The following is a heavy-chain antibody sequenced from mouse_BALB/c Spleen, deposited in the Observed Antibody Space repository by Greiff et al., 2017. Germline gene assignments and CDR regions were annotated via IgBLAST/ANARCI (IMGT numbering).Heavy chain of an antibody. Sequence: QVQLQQSGAELVRPGASVTLSCKASGYTFTDYEMHWVKQTPVHGLEWLGAIDPETGGTAYNQKFKGKATLTADKSSSTAYMELRSLTSEDSAVYDCTRSDGYYLYWGQGTTLTVSS. J-gene: IGHJ2*01. CDR3: TRSDGYYLY. CDR1: GYTFTDYE. CDR2: IDPETGGT. D-gene: IGHD2-3*01. V-gene: IGHV1-15*01.